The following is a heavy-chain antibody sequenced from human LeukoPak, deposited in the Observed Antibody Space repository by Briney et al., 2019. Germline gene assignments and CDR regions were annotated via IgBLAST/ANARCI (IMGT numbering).Heavy chain of an antibody. J-gene: IGHJ4*02. D-gene: IGHD1-26*01. CDR2: LSGRGGST. CDR3: AKDVSQWEPPDY. CDR1: GFTFSTYA. V-gene: IGHV3-23*01. Sequence: GGSLRLSCAASGFTFSTYAMSWVRQAPGKGLEWVSALSGRGGSTYYADSVKGRFTISRDNSKNMLYLQMNSLRAEDTAIYYCAKDVSQWEPPDYWGQGTLVTVSS.